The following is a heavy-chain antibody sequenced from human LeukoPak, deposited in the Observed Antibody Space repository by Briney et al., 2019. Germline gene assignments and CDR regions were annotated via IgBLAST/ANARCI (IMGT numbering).Heavy chain of an antibody. V-gene: IGHV3-33*01. CDR1: GFTFSSYG. J-gene: IGHJ6*02. CDR3: ARGGGLDV. Sequence: GRSLRLSCAASGFTFSSYGMHWVRQAPGKGLEWVAVIWYDRSNKYYADSVKGRFTISRDNSKNTLYLQMNSLRAEDTAVYFCARGGGLDVWGQGATVTVSS. CDR2: IWYDRSNK. D-gene: IGHD3-16*01.